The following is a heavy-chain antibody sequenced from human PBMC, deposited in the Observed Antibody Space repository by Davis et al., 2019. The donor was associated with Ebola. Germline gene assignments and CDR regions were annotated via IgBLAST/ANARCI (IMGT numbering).Heavy chain of an antibody. V-gene: IGHV1-69*10. J-gene: IGHJ4*02. Sequence: SVKVSCKTSGDTFRRHGISWVRQAPGQGLEWLGGVIPILGITNRSQKFRGRLTITADESTTTVYMELNSLRSEDTAVYYCARAIYYYDSSGYSDYWGQGTLVTVSS. CDR1: GDTFRRHG. CDR2: VIPILGIT. D-gene: IGHD3-22*01. CDR3: ARAIYYYDSSGYSDY.